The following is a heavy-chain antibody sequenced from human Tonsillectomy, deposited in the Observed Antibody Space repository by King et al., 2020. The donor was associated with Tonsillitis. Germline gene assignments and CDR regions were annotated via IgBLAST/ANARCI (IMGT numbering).Heavy chain of an antibody. J-gene: IGHJ4*02. CDR1: GFTVSSNY. CDR2: IYSGGST. V-gene: IGHV3-53*01. CDR3: ARGQRQQWLVRANPHSYYFDY. Sequence: VQLVESGGGLIQPGGSLRLSCAASGFTVSSNYMSWVRQAPGKGLEWVSVIYSGGSTYYADSVKGLFTISRDNSKNTLYLQMNRLRAEDTAVYYCARGQRQQWLVRANPHSYYFDYWGQGTLVTVSS. D-gene: IGHD6-19*01.